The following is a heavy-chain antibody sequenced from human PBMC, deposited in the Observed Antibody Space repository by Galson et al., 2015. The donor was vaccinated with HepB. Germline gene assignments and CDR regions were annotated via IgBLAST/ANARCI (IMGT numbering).Heavy chain of an antibody. CDR1: GFNFNRYG. D-gene: IGHD6-6*01. Sequence: SLRLSCAASGFNFNRYGMHWVRQAPGKGLDWVAVISYDGKRRNYGDSAKGRFIISRDNSRNTLSIEMNLLRVEDTAVYYRAKGDVAYSSSSGGFHYWGQGTLVAVS. CDR2: ISYDGKRR. J-gene: IGHJ4*02. CDR3: AKGDVAYSSSSGGFHY. V-gene: IGHV3-30*18.